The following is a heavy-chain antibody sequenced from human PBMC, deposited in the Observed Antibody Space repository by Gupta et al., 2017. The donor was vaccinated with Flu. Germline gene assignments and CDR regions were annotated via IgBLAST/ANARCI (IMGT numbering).Heavy chain of an antibody. V-gene: IGHV3-23*01. Sequence: EVQLLESGGGLVHPGGSLRLSCAVSGITFRDYAMSWVRQAPGKGLEGVSAISGSADNQTYADSGKGRFTISREKSKITLCLQMNGLGDPATAVYYCWKEEYIDGNDAFDMWGQVTLVTVSS. J-gene: IGHJ3*02. CDR1: GITFRDYA. D-gene: IGHD1-1*01. CDR2: ISGSADNQ. CDR3: WKEEYIDGNDAFDM.